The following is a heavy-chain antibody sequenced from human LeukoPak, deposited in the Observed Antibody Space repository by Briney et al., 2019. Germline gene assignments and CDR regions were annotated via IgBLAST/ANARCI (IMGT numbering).Heavy chain of an antibody. CDR1: GYTFTSYY. Sequence: ASVKVSCKASGYTFTSYYMHCVRQAPEQGLEWMGIINPSGGSTSYAQKFQGRVTMTRDTSTSTVYMELSSLRSEDAAVYYCARDYSVRAFDYWGQGTLVTVSS. J-gene: IGHJ4*02. D-gene: IGHD2-15*01. CDR3: ARDYSVRAFDY. CDR2: INPSGGST. V-gene: IGHV1-46*01.